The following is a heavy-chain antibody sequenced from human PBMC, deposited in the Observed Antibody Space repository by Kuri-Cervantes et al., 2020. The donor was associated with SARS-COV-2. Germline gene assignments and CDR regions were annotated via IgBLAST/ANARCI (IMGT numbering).Heavy chain of an antibody. J-gene: IGHJ4*01. CDR2: IHYTGST. Sequence: SETLSLTCTVSSGSIRSDSWSWIRQPPGKGLEWLGYIHYTGSTNYSPSLQSRVTISVNTSKNQFSLKLSSVTAADTAVYYCARFRWFGELPTYYFDYWGHGTLVTVSS. CDR3: ARFRWFGELPTYYFDY. V-gene: IGHV4-59*01. D-gene: IGHD3-10*01. CDR1: SGSIRSDS.